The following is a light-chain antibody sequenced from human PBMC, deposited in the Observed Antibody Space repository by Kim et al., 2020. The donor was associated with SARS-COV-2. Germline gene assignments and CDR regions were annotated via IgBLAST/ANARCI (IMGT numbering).Light chain of an antibody. Sequence: EIVMTQSPATLSVSPGERATLSCRASQSVSSNLAWYQQKPGQAPRLLIFGASTRATGLPSRFSGSGSGTEFTLTISSLQSEDFAVYYCHHYNNWPLTFGGGTKVDIK. V-gene: IGKV3-15*01. CDR1: QSVSSN. CDR2: GAS. J-gene: IGKJ4*01. CDR3: HHYNNWPLT.